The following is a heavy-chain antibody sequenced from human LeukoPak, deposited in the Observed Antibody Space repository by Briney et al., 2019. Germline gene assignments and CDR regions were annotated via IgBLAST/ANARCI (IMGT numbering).Heavy chain of an antibody. Sequence: GGSLRLSCAASGFTFSSFAMHWVRQAPGKGLEWVAVISYDGSSKYYADSVKGRFTISRDNSKNTLYLQMNSLRAEDTAVYYCARVDRGWYENYWGQGTLVTVSS. CDR1: GFTFSSFA. D-gene: IGHD6-19*01. CDR3: ARVDRGWYENY. CDR2: ISYDGSSK. V-gene: IGHV3-30-3*01. J-gene: IGHJ4*02.